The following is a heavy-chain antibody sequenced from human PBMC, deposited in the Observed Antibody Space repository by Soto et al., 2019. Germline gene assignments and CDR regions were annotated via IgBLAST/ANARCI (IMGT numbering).Heavy chain of an antibody. J-gene: IGHJ6*02. Sequence: ASVKVSCKASGGTFSSYAISWVRQAPGQGLEWMGGIIPIFGTANYAQKFQGRVTITADESTSTAYMELSSLRSEDTAVYYCARVSGYYYGSGQYYYYGMDVWGRGTTVTVSS. CDR1: GGTFSSYA. CDR2: IIPIFGTA. D-gene: IGHD3-10*01. CDR3: ARVSGYYYGSGQYYYYGMDV. V-gene: IGHV1-69*13.